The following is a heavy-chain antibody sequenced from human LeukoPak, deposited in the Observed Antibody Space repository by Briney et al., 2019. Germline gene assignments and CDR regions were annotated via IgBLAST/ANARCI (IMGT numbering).Heavy chain of an antibody. CDR2: ISSSSSYI. D-gene: IGHD5-12*01. Sequence: GGSLRLSCAASGFTFAASGFTFSDYYMSWVRQAPGKGLEWVSSISSSSSYIYYADSVKGRFTISRDNAKNSLFLQMNSLRAEGTAVYYCANYKRGYSGSSDYWGQGTLVTVSS. V-gene: IGHV3-21*01. CDR1: GFTFSDYY. CDR3: ANYKRGYSGSSDY. J-gene: IGHJ4*02.